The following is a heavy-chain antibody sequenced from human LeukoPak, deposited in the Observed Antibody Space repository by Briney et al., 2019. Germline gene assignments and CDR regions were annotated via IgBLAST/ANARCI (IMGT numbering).Heavy chain of an antibody. Sequence: NPSETLSLTCTVSGVSISSSSYSWGWIRQPPGQGLGWCVSIYDSGSTYYNPSLKSRVTISVDTSKNQFSLKLSSVTAADTALYYCAREGPITIFGVVIRGPSFRYFEYCGEGTLVTASS. CDR3: AREGPITIFGVVIRGPSFRYFEY. J-gene: IGHJ4*02. V-gene: IGHV4-39*02. CDR1: GVSISSSSYS. CDR2: IYDSGST. D-gene: IGHD3-3*01.